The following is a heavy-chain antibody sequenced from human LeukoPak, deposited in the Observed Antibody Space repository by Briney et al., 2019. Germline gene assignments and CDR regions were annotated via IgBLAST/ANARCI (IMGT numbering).Heavy chain of an antibody. V-gene: IGHV3-7*01. J-gene: IGHJ4*02. CDR1: GFTFSNYW. Sequence: PGGSLRLSCAASGFTFSNYWMSWVRQAPGKGLEWVANIKQDESEKYFVDSVKGRFTISRDNAKNSLCLQMNSLGAEDTAVYYCARGYCSGSTCYSGFYFDYWGQGALVTVSS. CDR3: ARGYCSGSTCYSGFYFDY. CDR2: IKQDESEK. D-gene: IGHD2-15*01.